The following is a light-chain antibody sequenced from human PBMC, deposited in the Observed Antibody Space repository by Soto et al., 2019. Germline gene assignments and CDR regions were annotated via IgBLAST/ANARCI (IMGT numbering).Light chain of an antibody. CDR1: QSIRNY. V-gene: IGKV1-39*01. J-gene: IGKJ1*01. CDR2: AAS. CDR3: QQSYSTPRK. Sequence: DIQMTQSPSSLSASVGDRVTITCRARQSIRNYLNGYQQKPGKAPMLLMYAASSLQSGVPSRFGGSGSGTDFTLTISSLKPEDFATYSGQQSYSTPRKFGQGTKVEIK.